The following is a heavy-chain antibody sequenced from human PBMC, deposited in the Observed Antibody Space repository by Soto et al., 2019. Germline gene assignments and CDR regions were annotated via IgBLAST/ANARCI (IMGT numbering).Heavy chain of an antibody. Sequence: TGGSLRLSCAASGFTFSSYSMNWVRQAPGKGLEWVSSISSSSSYIYYADSVKGRFTISRDNAKNSLYLQMNSLRAEDTAVYYCATMSEWLGELTYGSDYYYYGMDVWGKGTTVTVSS. D-gene: IGHD3-10*01. J-gene: IGHJ6*04. V-gene: IGHV3-21*01. CDR1: GFTFSSYS. CDR2: ISSSSSYI. CDR3: ATMSEWLGELTYGSDYYYYGMDV.